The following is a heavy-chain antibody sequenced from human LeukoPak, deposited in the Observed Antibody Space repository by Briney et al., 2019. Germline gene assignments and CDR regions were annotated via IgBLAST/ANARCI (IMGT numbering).Heavy chain of an antibody. J-gene: IGHJ3*02. CDR1: GGSISSSSYY. D-gene: IGHD6-13*01. Sequence: SETLSLTCTVSGGSISSSSYYWGWIRQPPGKGLEWIGSIYYSGSTYYNPSLKSRVTISVDTSKNQFSLKLSSVTAADTAEYYCASLDSSSWYSAFDIWGQGTMVTVSS. CDR3: ASLDSSSWYSAFDI. CDR2: IYYSGST. V-gene: IGHV4-39*01.